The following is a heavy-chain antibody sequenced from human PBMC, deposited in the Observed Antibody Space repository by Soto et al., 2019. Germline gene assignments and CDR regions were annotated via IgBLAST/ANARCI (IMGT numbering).Heavy chain of an antibody. CDR3: ARGRGDTAMAWYY. Sequence: QVQLQESGPGLVKPSETLSLTCTVSGGSISSYYWSWIRQSPGKGLEWIGYIYYIGSTTYNPSFTSRVTISVDTSKTPFSLKLSSVTAADTAVYYCARGRGDTAMAWYYWGQGTLVTVSS. J-gene: IGHJ4*02. CDR2: IYYIGST. CDR1: GGSISSYY. D-gene: IGHD5-18*01. V-gene: IGHV4-59*01.